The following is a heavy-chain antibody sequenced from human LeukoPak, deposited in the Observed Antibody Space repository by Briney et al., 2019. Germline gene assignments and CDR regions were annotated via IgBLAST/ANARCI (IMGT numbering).Heavy chain of an antibody. CDR2: ISVRSNYR. CDR1: GYTFSDFI. V-gene: IGHV3-21*01. D-gene: IGHD3-22*01. CDR3: VRLRRNSDRSGFYYYYDY. Sequence: GGSLRLSCAASGYTFSDFIVNWVRQAPGKGLEWVSSISVRSNYRYYADSVRGRFSISRDDARNSLYLQMNSLRAEDTAVYYCVRLRRNSDRSGFYYYYDYWGQGTLVTVSS. J-gene: IGHJ4*02.